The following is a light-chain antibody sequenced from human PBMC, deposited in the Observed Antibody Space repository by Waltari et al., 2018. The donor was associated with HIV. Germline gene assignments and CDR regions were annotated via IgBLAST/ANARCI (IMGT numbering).Light chain of an antibody. J-gene: IGLJ2*01. CDR2: DKN. CDR1: SLRSYS. Sequence: SSELTQDPAVSVALGQTVRITFQGDSLRSYSANWYLQKPGQAPLLVIYDKNKRHSGISDGFSGSSAGNAVSLTITGAQAEDEADYYCNSRDSSGHVIFGGGTKLTVL. CDR3: NSRDSSGHVI. V-gene: IGLV3-19*01.